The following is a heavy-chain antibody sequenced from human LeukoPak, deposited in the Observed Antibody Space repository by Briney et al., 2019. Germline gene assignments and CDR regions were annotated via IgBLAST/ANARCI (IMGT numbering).Heavy chain of an antibody. V-gene: IGHV3-30-3*01. J-gene: IGHJ3*02. CDR2: ISYGGSNK. CDR3: ARELGDCSRASCYNEDAFDI. Sequence: GGSLRLSCAASGFTFSSYAMHWVRQAPGKGLEWVAVISYGGSNKYYADSVKGRFTISRDNSKNTLYLQMNSLRAEDTAVYYCARELGDCSRASCYNEDAFDIWGQGTMVTVSS. D-gene: IGHD2-2*02. CDR1: GFTFSSYA.